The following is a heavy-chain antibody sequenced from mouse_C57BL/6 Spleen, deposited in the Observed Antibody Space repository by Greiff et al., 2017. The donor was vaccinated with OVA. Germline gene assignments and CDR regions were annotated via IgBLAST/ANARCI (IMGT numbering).Heavy chain of an antibody. Sequence: VQLQESGAELVRPGTSVKMSCKASGYTFTNYWIGWAKQRPGHGLEWIGDIYPGGGYTNYNEKFKGKATLTADKSSSTAYMQFSSLTSEDSAIYYCARSGDYGHFDYWGQGTTLTVSS. J-gene: IGHJ2*01. CDR1: GYTFTNYW. CDR2: IYPGGGYT. V-gene: IGHV1-63*01. CDR3: ARSGDYGHFDY. D-gene: IGHD2-4*01.